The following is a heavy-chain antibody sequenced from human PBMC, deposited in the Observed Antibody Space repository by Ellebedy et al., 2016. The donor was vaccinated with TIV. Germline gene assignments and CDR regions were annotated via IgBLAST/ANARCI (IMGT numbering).Heavy chain of an antibody. CDR1: GFTFSSYA. Sequence: GGSLRLXCAASGFTFSSYAMSWVRQAPGKGLEWVSYISSSSSYTNYADSVKGRFTISRDNAKNSLYLQMNSLRAEDTAVYYCARGGSGSYYDYWGQGTLVTVSS. D-gene: IGHD1-26*01. J-gene: IGHJ4*02. CDR2: ISSSSSYT. CDR3: ARGGSGSYYDY. V-gene: IGHV3-21*05.